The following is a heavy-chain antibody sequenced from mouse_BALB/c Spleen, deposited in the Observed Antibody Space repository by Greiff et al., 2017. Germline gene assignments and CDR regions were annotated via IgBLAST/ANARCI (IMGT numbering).Heavy chain of an antibody. J-gene: IGHJ4*01. CDR3: ARRYGNYYAMDY. V-gene: IGHV5-6-2*01. Sequence: EVKLVESGGGLVKLGGSLKLSCAASGFTFSSYYMSWVRQTPEQRLELVAAINSNGGSTYYPDTVKGRFTISRDNAKNTLYLQMSSLKSEDTALYYCARRYGNYYAMDYWGQGTSVTVSS. CDR1: GFTFSSYY. CDR2: INSNGGST. D-gene: IGHD2-10*02.